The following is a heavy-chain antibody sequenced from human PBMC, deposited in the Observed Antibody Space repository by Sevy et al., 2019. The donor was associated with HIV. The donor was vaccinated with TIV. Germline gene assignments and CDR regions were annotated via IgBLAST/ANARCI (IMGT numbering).Heavy chain of an antibody. CDR3: AKSYFGSGTIYGMDL. J-gene: IGHJ6*02. V-gene: IGHV3-7*01. CDR2: IRQDGSEK. Sequence: GGSLRLSCAVSGFTFRNFWMSWVRQAPGKGLEWVANIRQDGSEKYYVDSVRGRFTISRDNAKNSLFLQLNSLRADDTAIYYCAKSYFGSGTIYGMDLWGRGTTVTVS. CDR1: GFTFRNFW. D-gene: IGHD3-10*01.